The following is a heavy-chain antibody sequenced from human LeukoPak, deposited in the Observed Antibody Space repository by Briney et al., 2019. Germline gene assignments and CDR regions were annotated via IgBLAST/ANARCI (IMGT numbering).Heavy chain of an antibody. D-gene: IGHD6-13*01. CDR2: IYPGDSDT. V-gene: IGHV5-51*01. J-gene: IGHJ4*02. CDR3: ARHRGEKYSSSWYSVDY. Sequence: GKSLKISCKGSGYSFTSYWIGWVRQMPGKGLEWMGIIYPGDSDTRYSPSFQGQVTISADKSISTAYLQWSSLKASDTAMYYCARHRGEKYSSSWYSVDYWGQGTLVTVSS. CDR1: GYSFTSYW.